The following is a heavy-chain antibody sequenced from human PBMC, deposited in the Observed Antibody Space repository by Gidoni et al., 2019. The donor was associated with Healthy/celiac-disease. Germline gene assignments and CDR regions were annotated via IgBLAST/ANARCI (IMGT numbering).Heavy chain of an antibody. J-gene: IGHJ6*02. V-gene: IGHV3-33*01. Sequence: QVQLLEYWGGVVQPGRSLRLSCTASGFTFSSYGMHWVREAPGKGLEGVAVIWYDGSNKDYADTVKGRFTSSRDNSKNTLYLKMNSLRAEDTAVYYCAREFMVRGVILPDYYYYGMDVWGQGTTVTVSS. D-gene: IGHD3-10*01. CDR1: GFTFSSYG. CDR3: AREFMVRGVILPDYYYYGMDV. CDR2: IWYDGSNK.